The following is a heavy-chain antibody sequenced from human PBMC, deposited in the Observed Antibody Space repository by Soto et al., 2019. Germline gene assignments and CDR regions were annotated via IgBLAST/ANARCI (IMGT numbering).Heavy chain of an antibody. CDR1: GYTFTNYG. V-gene: IGHV1-18*01. CDR2: INVYNGNT. CDR3: ARGVGSGSYYNQYNWFAP. D-gene: IGHD3-10*01. Sequence: QVQLVQSGGEVKKPGASVKVSCKASGYTFTNYGISWVRQAPGQGLEWMGWINVYNGNTKYAQKVQGRVTMTTDTSTSTAYMELRRLRSDDTAVYYCARGVGSGSYYNQYNWFAPWGQGTLVTVSS. J-gene: IGHJ5*02.